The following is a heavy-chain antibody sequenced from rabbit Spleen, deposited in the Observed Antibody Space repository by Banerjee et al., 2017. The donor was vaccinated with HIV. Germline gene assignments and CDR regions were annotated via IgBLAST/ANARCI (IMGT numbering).Heavy chain of an antibody. CDR2: IYAGISTNT. Sequence: QQLVESGGGLVKPGASLTLTCKASGVSFSSGYDMCWVRQAPGKGLEWIACIYAGISTNTYYANWVKGRFTISSDNAQNTVDLQMNSLTPADTATYFCARNANGGWDLWGQGTLVTVS. V-gene: IGHV1S40*01. J-gene: IGHJ4*01. D-gene: IGHD4-1*01. CDR3: ARNANGGWDL. CDR1: GVSFSSGYD.